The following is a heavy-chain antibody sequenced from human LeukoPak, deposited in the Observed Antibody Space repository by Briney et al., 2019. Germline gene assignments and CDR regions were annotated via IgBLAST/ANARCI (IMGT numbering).Heavy chain of an antibody. J-gene: IGHJ6*02. Sequence: SETLSLTCTVSGGSISSSSYYWSWIRQPAGKGLEWIGYIYYSGSTNYNPSLKSRVTISVDTSENQFSLKLSSVTAADTAVYYCASTIPAAIGIYYYGMDVWGQGTTVTVSS. CDR2: IYYSGST. D-gene: IGHD2-2*01. CDR3: ASTIPAAIGIYYYGMDV. V-gene: IGHV4-61*05. CDR1: GGSISSSSYY.